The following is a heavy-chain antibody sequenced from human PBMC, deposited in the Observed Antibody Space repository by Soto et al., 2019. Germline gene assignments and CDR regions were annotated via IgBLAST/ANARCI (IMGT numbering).Heavy chain of an antibody. Sequence: EPQLVESGGGLVQPGESLRLSCAASGFTFSFYTMNWVRQTPGKGLEWLAYISRGGSSIYYADSVKGRFTVSRDNANNSLSLQLNSLRREDTAVYYCVREGGDLRGSGVFDYWGQGTLVTVSS. D-gene: IGHD6-19*01. CDR3: VREGGDLRGSGVFDY. CDR1: GFTFSFYT. V-gene: IGHV3-48*01. CDR2: ISRGGSSI. J-gene: IGHJ4*02.